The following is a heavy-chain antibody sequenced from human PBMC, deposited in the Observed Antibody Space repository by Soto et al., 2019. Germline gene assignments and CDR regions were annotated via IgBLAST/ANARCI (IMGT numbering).Heavy chain of an antibody. CDR3: AKNGQPPYYYYGLDV. CDR2: ISGYNGDT. CDR1: GYTFSRYG. J-gene: IGHJ6*01. D-gene: IGHD2-8*01. Sequence: QGQLVQSGGEVKKTGASVKVSCKTSGYTFSRYGISWVRQAPGQGLEWMGWISGYNGDTNYARKFQGRVTMTIDTSTTTAYMELRSLTSDDTAVYYCAKNGQPPYYYYGLDVW. V-gene: IGHV1-18*01.